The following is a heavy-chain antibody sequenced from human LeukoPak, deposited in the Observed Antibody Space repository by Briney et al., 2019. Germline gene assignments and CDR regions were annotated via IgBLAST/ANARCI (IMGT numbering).Heavy chain of an antibody. J-gene: IGHJ4*02. D-gene: IGHD5-18*01. CDR3: ERRSYGYSVSRY. CDR1: GGSISSSSYY. Sequence: SETLSLTCAVSGGSISSSSYYWGWIRQPPGKGLEWIGSIYYSGSTYYNPSLKSRVTISVDTSKNQFSLKLSSVTAADTAVYYCERRSYGYSVSRYWGQGTLVTVSS. CDR2: IYYSGST. V-gene: IGHV4-39*07.